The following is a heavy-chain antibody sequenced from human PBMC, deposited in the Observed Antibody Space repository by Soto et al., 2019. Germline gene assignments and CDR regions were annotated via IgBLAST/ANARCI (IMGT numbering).Heavy chain of an antibody. V-gene: IGHV4-4*02. D-gene: IGHD3-9*01. Sequence: QVQLQESGPGLVKPSGTLSLTSAVSGGSISSSNWWSWVRQPPGKGLEWIGEIYHSGSTNYNPSLKSRVTISVDKSKNQFSLKLSSVTAADTAVYYCARDPDLRYFDWLSRSYYFDYWGQGTLVTVSS. J-gene: IGHJ4*02. CDR3: ARDPDLRYFDWLSRSYYFDY. CDR1: GGSISSSNW. CDR2: IYHSGST.